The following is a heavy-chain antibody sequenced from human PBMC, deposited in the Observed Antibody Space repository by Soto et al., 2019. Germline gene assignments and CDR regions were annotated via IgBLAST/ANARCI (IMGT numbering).Heavy chain of an antibody. D-gene: IGHD5-18*01. CDR2: IYYSGST. V-gene: IGHV4-39*01. Sequence: PSETLSLTCTVSGASISTSKTYWGWIRQSPGKGLEWIGSIYYSGSTYYNPSLRSRVTISVETSKNLFSLRLSSVTAADTAVYYCARHRKADTPMVNSDFDCWGQGALVTVSS. CDR3: ARHRKADTPMVNSDFDC. CDR1: GASISTSKTY. J-gene: IGHJ4*02.